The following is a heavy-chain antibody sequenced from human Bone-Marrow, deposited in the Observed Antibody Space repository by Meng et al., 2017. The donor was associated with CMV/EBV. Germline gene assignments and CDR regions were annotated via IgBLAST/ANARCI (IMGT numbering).Heavy chain of an antibody. CDR3: ARAGYGSGTYSYYFDY. J-gene: IGHJ4*02. CDR1: GYIFTSYG. V-gene: IGHV1-18*01. Sequence: SGYIFTSYGNIWVRQAPGQGLEWMGWISANNDNTNYAQKFQGRVTMATDTSTSTAYMELRSLRSDDTAVYYCARAGYGSGTYSYYFDYWGQGTLVTVSS. CDR2: ISANNDNT. D-gene: IGHD3-10*01.